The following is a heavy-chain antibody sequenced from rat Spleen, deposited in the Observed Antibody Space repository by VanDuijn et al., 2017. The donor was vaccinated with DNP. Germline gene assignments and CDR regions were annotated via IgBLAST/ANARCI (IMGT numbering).Heavy chain of an antibody. D-gene: IGHD1-11*01. Sequence: EVHLVESGGGLVQPGRSLKLSCVASGFTFSKYGMAWVRQAPTKGLEWVASISTSGEYTHYRDSVKGRFTISRDNAKDTQYLQMDRLRPEERATRWLEATATYYGATVVYGGYEDWFATRRQGTLLTVSS. CDR3: EATATYYGATVVYGGYEDWFAT. V-gene: IGHV5S13*01. CDR2: ISTSGEYT. J-gene: IGHJ3*01. CDR1: GFTFSKYG.